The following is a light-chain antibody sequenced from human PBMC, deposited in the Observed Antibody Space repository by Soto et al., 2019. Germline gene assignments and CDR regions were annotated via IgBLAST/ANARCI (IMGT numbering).Light chain of an antibody. CDR2: DAS. CDR1: QAISKY. Sequence: DLQMTQSPSSLSASLGDRVTITCQASQAISKYLHWYNQRPGKAPILVIYDASNLEAGAPSRCSGGGSGTSFTLTISSLQTEDIGTYFCQQYNNLPYNFGQGTKLYIK. V-gene: IGKV1-33*01. CDR3: QQYNNLPYN. J-gene: IGKJ2*01.